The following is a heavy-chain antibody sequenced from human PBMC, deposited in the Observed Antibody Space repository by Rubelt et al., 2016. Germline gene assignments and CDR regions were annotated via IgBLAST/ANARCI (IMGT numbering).Heavy chain of an antibody. CDR2: INHRGST. CDR3: AGDYGGNSAVS. CDR1: GYSITSAYY. V-gene: IGHV4-38-2*02. Sequence: QVQLQESGPGLVKPSETLSLTCNVSGYSITSAYYWAWIRQPPGKGLEWIGEINHRGSTNYNPSLKSRVTISVDTSMNQFSLKLTSVTAADTAVYYCAGDYGGNSAVSWGRGTLITVSS. J-gene: IGHJ5*02. D-gene: IGHD4-23*01.